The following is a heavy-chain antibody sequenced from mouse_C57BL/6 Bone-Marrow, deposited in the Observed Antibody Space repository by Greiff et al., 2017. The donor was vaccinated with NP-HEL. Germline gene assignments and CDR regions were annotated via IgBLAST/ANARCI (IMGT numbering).Heavy chain of an antibody. J-gene: IGHJ1*03. D-gene: IGHD1-1*01. CDR3: TRRDYYGSSADV. CDR2: ISSGGDYI. CDR1: GFTFSSYA. V-gene: IGHV5S21*01. Sequence: EVKLVESGEGLVKPGGSLKLSCAASGFTFSSYAMSWVRQTPEKRLEWVAYISSGGDYIYYADTVKGRVTISRDNARNTLYLQMRSLKSEDTAMYYCTRRDYYGSSADVWGTGTTVTVSS.